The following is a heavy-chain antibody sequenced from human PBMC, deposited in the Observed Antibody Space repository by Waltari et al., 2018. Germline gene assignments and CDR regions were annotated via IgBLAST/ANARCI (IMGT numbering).Heavy chain of an antibody. D-gene: IGHD6-19*01. V-gene: IGHV1-69-2*01. Sequence: EVQLVQSGAEVKKPGATVKISCKASGYTFTDYYMHWVQQAPGKGLEWMGRVDPEDGKTISAEKFQGRVTITADTSTDTTYMELSSLRSEDTAVYYCARKAVRWSGWQVGVFDYWGQGTLVTVSS. J-gene: IGHJ4*02. CDR1: GYTFTDYY. CDR2: VDPEDGKT. CDR3: ARKAVRWSGWQVGVFDY.